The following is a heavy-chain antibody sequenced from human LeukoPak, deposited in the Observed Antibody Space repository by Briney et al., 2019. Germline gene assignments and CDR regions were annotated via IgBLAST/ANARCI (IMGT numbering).Heavy chain of an antibody. CDR2: IRYNGSNK. V-gene: IGHV3-30*02. J-gene: IGHJ5*02. D-gene: IGHD2-2*01. Sequence: GGSLRLSCAASGFTFSSYGMHWVRQAPGKGLEWVAFIRYNGSNKYYADSVKGRFTISRDNSKNTLYLQMNSLRAEDTAVYYCAKRPSVEGYCSSTSCYGNWFDRWGQGTLVTVSS. CDR3: AKRPSVEGYCSSTSCYGNWFDR. CDR1: GFTFSSYG.